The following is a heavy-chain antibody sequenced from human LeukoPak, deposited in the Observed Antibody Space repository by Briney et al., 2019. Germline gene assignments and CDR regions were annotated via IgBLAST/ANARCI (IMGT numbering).Heavy chain of an antibody. D-gene: IGHD3-10*01. Sequence: GASVKVSCMASGYTFTGYYMHWVRQAPGQGLEWMGWINPNSGGTNYAQKFQGRVTMTRDTSISTAYMELSRLRSDDTAVYYCARSRITMVRGGTGGWFDPWGQGTLVTVSS. V-gene: IGHV1-2*02. J-gene: IGHJ5*02. CDR3: ARSRITMVRGGTGGWFDP. CDR1: GYTFTGYY. CDR2: INPNSGGT.